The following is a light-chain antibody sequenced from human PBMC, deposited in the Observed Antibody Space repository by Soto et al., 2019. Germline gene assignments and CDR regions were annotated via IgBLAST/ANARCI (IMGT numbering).Light chain of an antibody. Sequence: QCVLTQPSPLSGSPGQSLTISCTGTISDVGGYNYVSWYQQHPGKAPKLMIYEVSNRPSGVSNRFSGSKSGNTASLTISGLQAEDEADYYCSSYTTSGAYVFGTGTKVTVL. CDR1: ISDVGGYNY. V-gene: IGLV2-14*01. CDR2: EVS. CDR3: SSYTTSGAYV. J-gene: IGLJ1*01.